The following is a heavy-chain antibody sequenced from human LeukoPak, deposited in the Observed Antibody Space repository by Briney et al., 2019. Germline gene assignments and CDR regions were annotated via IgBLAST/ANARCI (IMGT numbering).Heavy chain of an antibody. J-gene: IGHJ4*02. Sequence: GESLQISCKGSGYSFTSYWIGWVRQLPGKGLEWMGIVYPGDSDTRYSPSFQGQVTISADKSISTAYLQWSSLKASDSAMYYCATLDRYGGNPFDYWGQGTLVTVSS. V-gene: IGHV5-51*01. D-gene: IGHD4-23*01. CDR1: GYSFTSYW. CDR3: ATLDRYGGNPFDY. CDR2: VYPGDSDT.